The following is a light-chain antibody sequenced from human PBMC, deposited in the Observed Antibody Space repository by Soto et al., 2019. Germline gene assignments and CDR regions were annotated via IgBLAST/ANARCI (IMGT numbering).Light chain of an antibody. CDR3: VSYTDTDTLV. V-gene: IGLV2-8*01. Sequence: QSALTQPPSASGSPGQSVTISCTGTKNDIGVYDFVSWYQHHPGKAPRLIIYEVVQRPSGVPDRFSGSKSGNTASLTISGLQPDDEGDYFCVSYTDTDTLVFGTGTKVTVL. J-gene: IGLJ1*01. CDR1: KNDIGVYDF. CDR2: EVV.